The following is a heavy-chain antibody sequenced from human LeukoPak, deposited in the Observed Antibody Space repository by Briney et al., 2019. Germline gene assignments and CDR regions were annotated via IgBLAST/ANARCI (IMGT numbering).Heavy chain of an antibody. Sequence: GGSLRLSCAASGFTFSDYWIHWVRQAPGKGLVWVSRINTDGSITNYADSVKGRFSISRDNAKNTLYLQMSSLRAEDTAVYYCARGRYYYDSSGYFRVEYYFDYWGQGTLVTVSS. D-gene: IGHD3-22*01. V-gene: IGHV3-74*01. J-gene: IGHJ4*02. CDR3: ARGRYYYDSSGYFRVEYYFDY. CDR2: INTDGSIT. CDR1: GFTFSDYW.